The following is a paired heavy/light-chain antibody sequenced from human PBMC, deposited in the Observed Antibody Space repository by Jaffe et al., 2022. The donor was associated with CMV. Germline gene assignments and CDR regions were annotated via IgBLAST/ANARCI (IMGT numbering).Heavy chain of an antibody. D-gene: IGHD3-22*01. Sequence: QVQLVQSGAEVKKPGASVRVSCKASGYTFTSYGITWVRQAPGQGLEWMGRISQNNGDTKYAQKFQGRVTMTTDASTSTAYMDLRSLRSDDTALYYCARDMYYYDSSANDAFEIWGQGTMVTVSS. CDR3: ARDMYYYDSSANDAFEI. J-gene: IGHJ3*02. V-gene: IGHV1-18*04. CDR2: ISQNNGDT. CDR1: GYTFTSYG.
Light chain of an antibody. CDR3: SSHAGSSTLL. Sequence: QSALTQPASVSGSPGQSITISCTGTSSDVGSYNRVSWYQQHPGKAPKLMIFEVTKRPSGVSNRFSGSKSANTASLTISGLQAEDEADYYCSSHAGSSTLLFGGGTKLTVL. V-gene: IGLV2-23*02. CDR1: SSDVGSYNR. CDR2: EVT. J-gene: IGLJ2*01.